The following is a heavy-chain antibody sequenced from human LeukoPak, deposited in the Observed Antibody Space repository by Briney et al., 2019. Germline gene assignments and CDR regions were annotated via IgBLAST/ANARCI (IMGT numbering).Heavy chain of an antibody. CDR1: GGSISHY. CDR3: GRDALVGYFSYYYMDV. D-gene: IGHD2-15*01. V-gene: IGHV4-59*11. J-gene: IGHJ6*03. CDR2: ISNSGST. Sequence: SETLSLTCTVSGGSISHYWTWIRQSPVKGLEWIGDISNSGSTSYNPSLKSRVTISIDTSKNQFSLKLSSVTAADTAVYYCGRDALVGYFSYYYMDVWGKGTTVTVSS.